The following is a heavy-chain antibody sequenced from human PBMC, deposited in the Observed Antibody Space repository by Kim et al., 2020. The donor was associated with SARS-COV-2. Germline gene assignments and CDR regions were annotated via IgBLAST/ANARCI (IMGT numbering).Heavy chain of an antibody. D-gene: IGHD2-21*02. Sequence: GGSLRLSCAASGFTFSSYGMHWVRQAPGKGLEWVAVIWYDGSNKYYADSVKGRFTISRDNSKNTLYLQMNSLRAEDTAVYYCARGEWNGGNSAELNWGQGTLVTVSS. V-gene: IGHV3-33*01. CDR2: IWYDGSNK. CDR1: GFTFSSYG. J-gene: IGHJ4*02. CDR3: ARGEWNGGNSAELN.